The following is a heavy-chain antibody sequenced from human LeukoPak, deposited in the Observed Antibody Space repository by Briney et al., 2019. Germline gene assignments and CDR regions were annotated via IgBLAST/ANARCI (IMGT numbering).Heavy chain of an antibody. V-gene: IGHV3-30*19. CDR1: GFTFSSYG. CDR2: ISYDGSNK. Sequence: PGGSLRLSCAASGFTFSSYGMHWVRQAPGKGLEWVAVISYDGSNKYYADSVKGRFTISRDNSKNTLYLQMNSLRAEDTAVYYCATASSFRELLGGFDYWGQGTLVTVSS. D-gene: IGHD1-26*01. J-gene: IGHJ4*02. CDR3: ATASSFRELLGGFDY.